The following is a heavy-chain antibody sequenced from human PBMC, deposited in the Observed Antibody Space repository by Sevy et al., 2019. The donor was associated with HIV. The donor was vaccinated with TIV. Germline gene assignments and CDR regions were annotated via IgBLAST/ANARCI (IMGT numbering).Heavy chain of an antibody. D-gene: IGHD3-3*01. V-gene: IGHV2-5*01. Sequence: SGPTLVNPTQTLTLTCTFSGFSLSTSGVGVGWIRQPPGKALEWLALIYWNDDKRYSPSLKSRLNITKDTSKNQVVLTMTNMDPVDTATYFFDHSYPHYDVWSGVPFDAFDIWGQGTMVTVSS. CDR1: GFSLSTSGVG. CDR2: IYWNDDK. J-gene: IGHJ3*02. CDR3: DHSYPHYDVWSGVPFDAFDI.